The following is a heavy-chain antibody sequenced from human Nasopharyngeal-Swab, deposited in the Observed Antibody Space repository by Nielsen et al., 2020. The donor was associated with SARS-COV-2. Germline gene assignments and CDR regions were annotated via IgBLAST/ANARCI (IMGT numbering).Heavy chain of an antibody. V-gene: IGHV4-39*01. CDR1: GGSISSSSYY. J-gene: IGHJ6*03. CDR3: ARCTTVLEPRDV. CDR2: IYYSGST. Sequence: SETLSLTCTVSGGSISSSSYYWGWIRQPPGKGLEWIGSIYYSGSTYYNPSLKSRVTISVDTSKNQFSLKLSSVTAADTAVYYCARCTTVLEPRDVWGTGTPVTVSS. D-gene: IGHD1-1*01.